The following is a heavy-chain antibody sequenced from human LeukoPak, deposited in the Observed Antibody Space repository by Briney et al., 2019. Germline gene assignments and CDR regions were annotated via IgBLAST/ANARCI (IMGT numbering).Heavy chain of an antibody. V-gene: IGHV4-4*07. J-gene: IGHJ4*02. CDR3: ASTCSSTSCYPTYGFDY. CDR1: GGSISSYY. Sequence: PSETLSLTCTVPGGSISSYYWSWIRQPAGKGLEWIGRIYTSGSTNYNPSLKSRVTMSVDTSKNQFSLKLSSVTAADTAVYYCASTCSSTSCYPTYGFDYWGQGTLVTVSS. D-gene: IGHD2-2*01. CDR2: IYTSGST.